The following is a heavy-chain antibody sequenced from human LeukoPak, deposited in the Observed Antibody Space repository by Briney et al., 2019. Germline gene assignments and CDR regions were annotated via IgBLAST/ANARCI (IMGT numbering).Heavy chain of an antibody. Sequence: TGGSLRLSCAASGFSFSTYAMHWVRQAPSQGLEWVAVISYDGGNKYYADSVKGRFTISRDNSKNTLYLQMNSLRAEDTAVYYCAKVRIQLWEREAFDIWGQGTMVTVSS. D-gene: IGHD5-18*01. CDR3: AKVRIQLWEREAFDI. J-gene: IGHJ3*02. V-gene: IGHV3-30*04. CDR1: GFSFSTYA. CDR2: ISYDGGNK.